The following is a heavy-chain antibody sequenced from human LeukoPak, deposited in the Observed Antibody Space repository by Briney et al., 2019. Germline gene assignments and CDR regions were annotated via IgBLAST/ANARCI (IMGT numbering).Heavy chain of an antibody. CDR2: ISTYYGNT. Sequence: ASVKVSCKASGYTFTNHGISWVRQAPGQGLEWMGWISTYYGNTNYAQKLQGRDTMTTDTSTSTAFMELRSLRSDDTAVYYCARDEGYCTITTCYRNWFDPWGQGTLVTVSS. V-gene: IGHV1-18*01. D-gene: IGHD2-2*01. CDR3: ARDEGYCTITTCYRNWFDP. J-gene: IGHJ5*02. CDR1: GYTFTNHG.